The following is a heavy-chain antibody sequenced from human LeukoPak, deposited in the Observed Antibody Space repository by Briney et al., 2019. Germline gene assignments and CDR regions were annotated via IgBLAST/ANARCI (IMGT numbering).Heavy chain of an antibody. D-gene: IGHD1-26*01. Sequence: PGRSLRLSCAASGFTFDDYAMHWVRQVPGKGLEWVSGISWNSGSIGYADSVKGRFTISRDNAKNSLYLQMNSLRAEDTAVYYCAKDVGRFDYWGQGTRVTVSS. CDR3: AKDVGRFDY. CDR2: ISWNSGSI. CDR1: GFTFDDYA. J-gene: IGHJ4*02. V-gene: IGHV3-9*01.